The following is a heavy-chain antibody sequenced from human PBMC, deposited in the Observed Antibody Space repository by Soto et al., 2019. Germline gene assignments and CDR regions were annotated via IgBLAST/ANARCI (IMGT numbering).Heavy chain of an antibody. J-gene: IGHJ4*02. CDR3: ARWDYEVSAGYYKGMGY. CDR1: GYTFTNYW. V-gene: IGHV5-51*01. Sequence: PGESLKISCKGSGYTFTNYWIGWVRQMPGKGLEWMGIIYPGDSHTRYSPSFQGQVTISADKSISTAYLQWSSLKASDTAMYFCARWDYEVSAGYYKGMGYWSEGTLVTVGS. D-gene: IGHD3-9*01. CDR2: IYPGDSHT.